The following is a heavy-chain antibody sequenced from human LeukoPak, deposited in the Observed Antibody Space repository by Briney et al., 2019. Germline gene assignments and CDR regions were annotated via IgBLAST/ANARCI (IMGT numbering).Heavy chain of an antibody. CDR3: ARIGGSRVYGDY. D-gene: IGHD2-15*01. Sequence: SETLSLTCTFSGVSISSDGYYWGWVRQPPGKGLEWIGTVYYSGTYYNPSLKSRVTVSVDTSKNQFSLKLRSVTAADTAMYYCARIGGSRVYGDYWGQGILVTVSS. J-gene: IGHJ4*02. CDR2: VYYSGT. V-gene: IGHV4-39*01. CDR1: GVSISSDGYY.